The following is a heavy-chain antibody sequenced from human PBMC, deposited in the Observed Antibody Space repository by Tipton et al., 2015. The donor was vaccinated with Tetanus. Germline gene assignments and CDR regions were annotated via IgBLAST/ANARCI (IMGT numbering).Heavy chain of an antibody. V-gene: IGHV4-39*07. CDR1: GGSISSFNYY. D-gene: IGHD1-26*01. J-gene: IGHJ5*02. Sequence: TLSLTCTVSGGSISSFNYYWGWVRQPPGKGLEWIGSIYYSGSTYYNPSLRSRVTLSVDTSNTQFSLRLNSVTAADTAIYYCARDHRLSASYAGWFDPWGQGTLVTVSS. CDR3: ARDHRLSASYAGWFDP. CDR2: IYYSGST.